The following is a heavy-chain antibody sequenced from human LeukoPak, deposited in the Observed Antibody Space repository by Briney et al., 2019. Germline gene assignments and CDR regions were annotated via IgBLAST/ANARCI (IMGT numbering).Heavy chain of an antibody. J-gene: IGHJ4*02. D-gene: IGHD6-13*01. CDR1: GFTVSSNY. Sequence: GGSLRLSCAASGFTVSSNYMSWVRQAPGKGLEWVSAIYSGGSTYYADSVKGRFTISRDNSKNTLYLQMNSLRAEDTAVYYCARLAAAGTPLDYWGQGTLVTVSS. V-gene: IGHV3-66*02. CDR3: ARLAAAGTPLDY. CDR2: IYSGGST.